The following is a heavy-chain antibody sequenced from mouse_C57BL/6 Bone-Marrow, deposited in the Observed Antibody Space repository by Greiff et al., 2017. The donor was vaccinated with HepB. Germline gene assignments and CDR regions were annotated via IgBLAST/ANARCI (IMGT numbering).Heavy chain of an antibody. Sequence: VKVVESGPGLVQPSQSLSITCTVSGFSLTSYGVHWVRQSPGKGLEWLGVIWSGGSTDYNAAFISRLSISKDNSKSQVFFKMNSLQADDTAIYYCARNLDILGGYFDVWGTGTTVTVSS. CDR2: IWSGGST. D-gene: IGHD4-1*01. J-gene: IGHJ1*03. V-gene: IGHV2-2*01. CDR3: ARNLDILGGYFDV. CDR1: GFSLTSYG.